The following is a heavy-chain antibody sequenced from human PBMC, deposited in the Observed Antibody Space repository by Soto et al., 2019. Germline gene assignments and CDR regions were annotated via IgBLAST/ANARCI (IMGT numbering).Heavy chain of an antibody. CDR2: ITWDSGSV. J-gene: IGHJ3*01. Sequence: EVQLVESGGGLAQPGRSLRLSCAASGFTFEDYAMHWVRQVPGKGLEWVSGITWDSGSVAYVDSVQGRFTISRDNAKNSLYLQINSLRPEDTALYDCVKPRSPSWSSGQRGAFDVWGQGTMFTVSS. CDR1: GFTFEDYA. D-gene: IGHD6-19*01. V-gene: IGHV3-9*01. CDR3: VKPRSPSWSSGQRGAFDV.